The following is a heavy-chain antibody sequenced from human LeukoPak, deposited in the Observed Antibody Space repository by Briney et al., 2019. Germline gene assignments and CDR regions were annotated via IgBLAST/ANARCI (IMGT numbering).Heavy chain of an antibody. CDR1: GGTFSSYA. D-gene: IGHD2-15*01. Sequence: SVKVSCKASGGTFSSYAISWVRQAPGQGLEWMGRIIPTLGIANYAQKFQGSVTITADKSTSTAYMELSSLRSEDTAVYYCAGDGSRCSGGSCFDYWGQGTLVTVSS. CDR3: AGDGSRCSGGSCFDY. J-gene: IGHJ4*02. V-gene: IGHV1-69*04. CDR2: IIPTLGIA.